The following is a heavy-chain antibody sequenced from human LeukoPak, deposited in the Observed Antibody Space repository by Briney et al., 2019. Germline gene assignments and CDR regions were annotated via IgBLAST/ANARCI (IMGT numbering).Heavy chain of an antibody. D-gene: IGHD5-24*01. V-gene: IGHV3-43*02. Sequence: PGGPLRLSCAASGFTLVDYAMHGVRQAPGKGLEWVSLISGDGGSTYYADSVKGRFTISRDNSKNSLYLQMNSLRTEDTALYYCAKSQRWLQLNHWFDPWGQGTLVTVSS. J-gene: IGHJ5*02. CDR2: ISGDGGST. CDR3: AKSQRWLQLNHWFDP. CDR1: GFTLVDYA.